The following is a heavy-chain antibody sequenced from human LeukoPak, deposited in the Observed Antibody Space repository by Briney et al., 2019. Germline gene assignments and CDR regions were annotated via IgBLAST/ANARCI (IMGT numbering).Heavy chain of an antibody. J-gene: IGHJ4*02. CDR2: IIPIFGIA. Sequence: GASVKVSCKASGGTFSSYAISWVRQAPGQGLEWMGGIIPIFGIANYAQKFQGRVTITADKSTSTAYMELSSLRSEDTAVYYCATRGLQSATLYSSFDYWGQGTLVTVSS. CDR1: GGTFSSYA. CDR3: ATRGLQSATLYSSFDY. D-gene: IGHD6-19*01. V-gene: IGHV1-69*10.